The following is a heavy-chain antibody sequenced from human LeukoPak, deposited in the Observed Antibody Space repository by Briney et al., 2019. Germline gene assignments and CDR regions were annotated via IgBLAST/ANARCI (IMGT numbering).Heavy chain of an antibody. CDR1: GGSITTYY. V-gene: IGHV4-59*01. CDR3: ARDSSSGWNRAFDY. J-gene: IGHJ4*02. CDR2: VYYSGST. Sequence: PSQTLSLTCTVSGGSITTYYWSWIRQPPGKGLEWIGYVYYSGSTNYNPSLKSRVAISVDTSKNQFSLKLSSVTAADTAVYYCARDSSSGWNRAFDYWGQGTLVTVSS. D-gene: IGHD6-19*01.